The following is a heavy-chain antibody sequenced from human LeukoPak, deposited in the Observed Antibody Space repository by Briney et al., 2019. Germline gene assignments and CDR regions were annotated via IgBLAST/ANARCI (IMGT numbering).Heavy chain of an antibody. J-gene: IGHJ4*02. CDR3: ARRMRRNYNPNLWSFDY. V-gene: IGHV5-51*01. CDR2: IQTVDSET. D-gene: IGHD4-11*01. Sequence: RGESLKISCKGSGYSFSDFWVGWARQVPGKGLEWMGIIQTVDSETTYSPSFQGRVIISADKSLSTVHLQWSSLTASDTAIYYCARRMRRNYNPNLWSFDYWGQGTLVSVSS. CDR1: GYSFSDFW.